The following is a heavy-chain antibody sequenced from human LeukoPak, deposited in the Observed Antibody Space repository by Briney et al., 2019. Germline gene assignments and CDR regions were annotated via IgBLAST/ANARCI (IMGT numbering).Heavy chain of an antibody. CDR3: ARVGDDIVAGGSWFDP. D-gene: IGHD5-12*01. CDR1: GGTFSTYT. CDR2: IIPIFDSA. V-gene: IGHV1-69*13. J-gene: IGHJ5*02. Sequence: SVKVSCKASGGTFSTYTIHWVRQAPGQGLEWMGGIIPIFDSANYAQNFQGRVTITADESTTTAYMELSSLRSEDTAVYYCARVGDDIVAGGSWFDPWGQGTLVTVSP.